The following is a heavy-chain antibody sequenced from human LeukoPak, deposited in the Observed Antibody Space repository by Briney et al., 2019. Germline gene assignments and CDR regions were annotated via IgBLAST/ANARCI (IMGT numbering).Heavy chain of an antibody. Sequence: SETLSLTCAVYGGSFSGYYWSWIRQPPGKGLEWIGEINHSGSTNYNPSLKSRVTISVDTSKNQFSLKLSSVTAADTAVYYCARSRDFWSGYYPIDYWGQGTLVTVSS. CDR3: ARSRDFWSGYYPIDY. V-gene: IGHV4-34*01. J-gene: IGHJ4*02. CDR2: INHSGST. D-gene: IGHD3-3*01. CDR1: GGSFSGYY.